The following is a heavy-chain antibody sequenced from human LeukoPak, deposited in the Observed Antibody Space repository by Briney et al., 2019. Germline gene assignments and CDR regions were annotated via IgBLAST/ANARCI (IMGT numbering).Heavy chain of an antibody. Sequence: ASVKVSCKVSGYTLTELSMHWVRQAPGKGLEWMGGFDPEDGETIYALKFQGRVTMTEDTSTDTAYMELSSLRSEDTAVYYCATSVFPSGWYDYWGQGTLVTVSS. D-gene: IGHD6-19*01. V-gene: IGHV1-24*01. CDR2: FDPEDGET. CDR1: GYTLTELS. J-gene: IGHJ4*02. CDR3: ATSVFPSGWYDY.